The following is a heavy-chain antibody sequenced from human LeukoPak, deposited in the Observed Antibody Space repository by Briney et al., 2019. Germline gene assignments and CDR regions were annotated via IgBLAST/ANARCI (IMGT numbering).Heavy chain of an antibody. CDR2: IIPIFGTA. CDR1: GGTFSSYA. Sequence: EASVKVSCKASGGTFSSYAISWVRQAPGQGLEWMGGIIPIFGTANYAQKFQGRVTITADESTSTAYMELSSLRSEDTAVYYCVDWAAGRESNYWGQGTLVTVSS. J-gene: IGHJ4*02. V-gene: IGHV1-69*01. D-gene: IGHD6-13*01. CDR3: VDWAAGRESNY.